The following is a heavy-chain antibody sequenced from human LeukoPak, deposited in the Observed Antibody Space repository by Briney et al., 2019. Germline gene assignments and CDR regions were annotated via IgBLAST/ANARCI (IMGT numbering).Heavy chain of an antibody. CDR1: GITFNRFA. J-gene: IGHJ4*02. Sequence: GGSLRLSCAASGITFNRFAMSWGRQAPGKGLEWVAVTAGSEDSTHYADSVRGRFIISTDNSKNRLYLQMNSLRAEDTAEYYCTTDLMTGFSSGWYFAYWGQGTLVTVSS. V-gene: IGHV3-23*01. CDR3: TTDLMTGFSSGWYFAY. CDR2: TAGSEDST. D-gene: IGHD6-19*01.